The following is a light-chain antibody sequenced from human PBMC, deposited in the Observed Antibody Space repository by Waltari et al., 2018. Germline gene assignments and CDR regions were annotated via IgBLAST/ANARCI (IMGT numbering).Light chain of an antibody. CDR1: SSDVGGYNY. V-gene: IGLV2-8*01. CDR3: SSYAGSTLGV. CDR2: EVS. Sequence: QSALTQPPSASGSPGQSVTISCTGTSSDVGGYNYVSWYQQHPGKAPNLMIYEVSKRPSGVPDRFSGSKSGNTASLTVSGLQAEDEADYYCSSYAGSTLGVFGGGTKLTVL. J-gene: IGLJ2*01.